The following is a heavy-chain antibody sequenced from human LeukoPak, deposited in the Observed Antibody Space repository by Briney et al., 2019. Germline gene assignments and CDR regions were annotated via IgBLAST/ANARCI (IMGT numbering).Heavy chain of an antibody. CDR1: GGSISSSIYY. CDR3: AREGRYCSGGRACYMDV. CDR2: IYYSGDT. Sequence: SETLSLTCTVSGGSISSSIYYWGWIRQPPGKGLEWIWSIYYSGDTYYNPSLKSRVTISIDTSKNQFSLKLSSVTAADTAVYYCAREGRYCSGGRACYMDVWGKGTTVTVSS. D-gene: IGHD2-15*01. J-gene: IGHJ6*03. V-gene: IGHV4-39*07.